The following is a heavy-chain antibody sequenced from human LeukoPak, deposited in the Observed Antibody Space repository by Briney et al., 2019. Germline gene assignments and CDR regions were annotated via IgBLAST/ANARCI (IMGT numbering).Heavy chain of an antibody. V-gene: IGHV3-23*01. Sequence: PGGSLRLSCTASGFTFSNFGMNWVRQAPGKGLEWVSIITSGVGITYYADSVKGRFTIYRDNSRNTLYLQMNSLRAEDTAVYYCAKGDYYDLDYWGQGTLVTVSS. CDR3: AKGDYYDLDY. D-gene: IGHD3-22*01. CDR2: ITSGVGIT. J-gene: IGHJ4*02. CDR1: GFTFSNFG.